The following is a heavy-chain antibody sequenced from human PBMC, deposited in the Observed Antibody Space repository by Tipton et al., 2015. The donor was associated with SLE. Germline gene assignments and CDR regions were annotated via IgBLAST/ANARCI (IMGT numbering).Heavy chain of an antibody. V-gene: IGHV4-59*01. Sequence: LRLSCTVSGGSISSYDWSWIRQPPGKGLEWIGNIYYSGSTNYNPSLKSRVTISVDTSKNQFSLRLSSVTAADTAVYYCARDHLPGGYYYYMDVWGKGTTVTVSS. D-gene: IGHD3-10*01. CDR3: ARDHLPGGYYYYMDV. J-gene: IGHJ6*03. CDR2: IYYSGST. CDR1: GGSISSYD.